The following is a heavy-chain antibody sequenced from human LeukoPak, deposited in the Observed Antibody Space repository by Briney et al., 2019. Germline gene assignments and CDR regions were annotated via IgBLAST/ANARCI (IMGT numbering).Heavy chain of an antibody. D-gene: IGHD3-10*01. V-gene: IGHV4-30-2*01. Sequence: SETLSLTCAVSGGSISSGGYSWSWIRQPPGKGPEWIGYIYHSGSTYYNPSLKSRVTISVDRSKNQFSLKLSSVTAADTAVYYCARDRIEDDYYGSGTYARYYYYGMDVWGQGTMVTVSS. CDR3: ARDRIEDDYYGSGTYARYYYYGMDV. J-gene: IGHJ6*02. CDR2: IYHSGST. CDR1: GGSISSGGYS.